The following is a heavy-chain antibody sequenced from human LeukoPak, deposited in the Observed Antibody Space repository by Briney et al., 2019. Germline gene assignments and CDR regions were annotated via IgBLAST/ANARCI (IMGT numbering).Heavy chain of an antibody. Sequence: GGSLGLSCVASGFTFSNYWMHWVRQPPGKGLVWVSRIYVDGRTTNYADSVKGRFTISRDNAKNTVYLEMNSLSVEDTATYYCIRDFRSADLWGQGTLVTVTS. CDR3: IRDFRSADL. CDR1: GFTFSNYW. J-gene: IGHJ5*02. V-gene: IGHV3-74*01. CDR2: IYVDGRTT.